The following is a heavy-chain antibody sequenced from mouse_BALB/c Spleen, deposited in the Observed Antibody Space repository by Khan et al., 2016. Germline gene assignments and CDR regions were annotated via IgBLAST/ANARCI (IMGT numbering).Heavy chain of an antibody. D-gene: IGHD1-1*02. CDR1: GYTFTDYA. CDR2: INSYYGDV. CDR3: ARSTMGYVMDY. V-gene: IGHV1S137*01. Sequence: QVQLQQPGAELVRPGVSVKISCKGSGYTFTDYAINWVKQSHAKSLEWIGMINSYYGDVNYNQKFKGKATMTVDKSSSTAYMELATLTSEESAIYCSARSTMGYVMDYWGQGTSVT. J-gene: IGHJ4*01.